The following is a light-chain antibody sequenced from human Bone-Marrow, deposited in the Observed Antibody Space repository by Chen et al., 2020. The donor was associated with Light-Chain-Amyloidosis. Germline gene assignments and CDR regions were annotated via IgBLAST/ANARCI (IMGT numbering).Light chain of an antibody. CDR1: DLPTKY. CDR3: QSADNSGTDEVI. Sequence: SYELTQPPSVSVSPGQTARITCSGDDLPTKYAYWYQQKPGQAPVLVIHRDTERPSGISERVSGASSGTTATLTISGVQAEDEADYHCQSADNSGTDEVIFGGGTKLTVL. CDR2: RDT. J-gene: IGLJ2*01. V-gene: IGLV3-25*03.